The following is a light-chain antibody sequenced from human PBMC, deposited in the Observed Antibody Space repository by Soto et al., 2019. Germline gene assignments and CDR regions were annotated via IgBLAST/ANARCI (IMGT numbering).Light chain of an antibody. CDR3: QQSEALVLS. Sequence: DIQMTQSPSCLSASVGDRVTITCQASQDITDYLHWYQQKPGKAPRLLIYDASNLETGVPSRFSGSGSGTDFSFTISSLQPEDIATYYCQQSEALVLSFGGGTKVEIK. CDR2: DAS. V-gene: IGKV1-33*01. J-gene: IGKJ4*01. CDR1: QDITDY.